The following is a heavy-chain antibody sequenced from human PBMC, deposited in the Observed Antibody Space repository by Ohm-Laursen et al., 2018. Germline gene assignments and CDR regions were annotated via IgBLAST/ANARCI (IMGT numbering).Heavy chain of an antibody. Sequence: GTLSLTCTVSGGSISSYYWSWIRQPPGKGLEWIGYIYYSGSTNYNPSLKSRVTISVDTSKKQFSLKLSSVTAADTAVYYCARDFPINHYYYGMDVWGQGTTVTVSS. D-gene: IGHD5-12*01. CDR2: IYYSGST. V-gene: IGHV4-59*01. CDR1: GGSISSYY. J-gene: IGHJ6*02. CDR3: ARDFPINHYYYGMDV.